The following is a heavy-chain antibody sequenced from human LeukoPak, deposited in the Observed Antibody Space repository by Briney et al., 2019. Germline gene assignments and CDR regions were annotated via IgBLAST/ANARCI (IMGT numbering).Heavy chain of an antibody. CDR3: ARTSIYYDSSGYRS. CDR2: IYYSGST. V-gene: IGHV4-39*01. CDR1: GGSISSSSYY. Sequence: KPSETLSLTCTVSGGSISSSSYYWGWIRQPPGKGLEWIGSIYYSGSTYYNPSLKSRVTISVDTSKNQFSLKLSSVTAADTAVYYCARTSIYYDSSGYRSWGQGTLVTVSS. J-gene: IGHJ5*02. D-gene: IGHD3-22*01.